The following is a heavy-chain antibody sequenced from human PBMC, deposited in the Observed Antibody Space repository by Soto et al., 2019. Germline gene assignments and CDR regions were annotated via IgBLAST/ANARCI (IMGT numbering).Heavy chain of an antibody. Sequence: GASVKVSCKASGYSFTSSGISWVRQAPGQGLEWMGWISIYDGNTNYAQKFQGRVTLTTDTSTTTGYMELRSLRSDDTAVYYCARRGHARRYAMDVCGQRITFSFSS. CDR2: ISIYDGNT. V-gene: IGHV1-18*01. D-gene: IGHD6-25*01. CDR3: ARRGHARRYAMDV. CDR1: GYSFTSSG. J-gene: IGHJ6*02.